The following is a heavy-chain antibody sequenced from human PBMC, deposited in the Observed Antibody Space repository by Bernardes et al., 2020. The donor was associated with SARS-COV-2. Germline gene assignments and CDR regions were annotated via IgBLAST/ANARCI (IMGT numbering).Heavy chain of an antibody. Sequence: GGSLRLSCAASGFTFSSYSMNWVRQAPGKGLEWVSYIGSGSSTIYYADSVKGRFTISRDNAKNSLYLQMNSLRAEDTAVYYCAKVTGVPAANPYHYYGMDVWGQGTTVTVSS. D-gene: IGHD2-2*01. CDR1: GFTFSSYS. CDR3: AKVTGVPAANPYHYYGMDV. V-gene: IGHV3-48*01. CDR2: IGSGSSTI. J-gene: IGHJ6*02.